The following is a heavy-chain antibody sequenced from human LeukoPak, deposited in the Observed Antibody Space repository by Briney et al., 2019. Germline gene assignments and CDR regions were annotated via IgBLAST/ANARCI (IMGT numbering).Heavy chain of an antibody. CDR3: ARAAIASRVYYFFDY. V-gene: IGHV3-20*01. CDR1: GFTFDDYG. D-gene: IGHD6-6*01. Sequence: GGSLRLSCAASGFTFDDYGMSWVRQAPGKGLEWVSGINWNGGSTGYADSVKGRFTISRDNAKNSLYLQMNSLRAEDTALYHCARAAIASRVYYFFDYWGQGTLVTVSS. J-gene: IGHJ4*02. CDR2: INWNGGST.